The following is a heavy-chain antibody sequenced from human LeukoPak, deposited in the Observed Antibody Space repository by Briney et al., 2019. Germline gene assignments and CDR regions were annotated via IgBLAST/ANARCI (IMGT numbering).Heavy chain of an antibody. CDR1: GFTFSNHA. J-gene: IGHJ4*02. V-gene: IGHV3-30*04. CDR2: ISYHGRNE. Sequence: GGSLRLSCTASGFTFSNHAMHWVRQAPGKGLEWLTVISYHGRNEYYADSVTGRFTISRDNSKNTVSLQLNSLRVEDAAVYYCARGGNSGSGSSGGLDYWGQGTLVTVSS. CDR3: ARGGNSGSGSSGGLDY. D-gene: IGHD3-10*01.